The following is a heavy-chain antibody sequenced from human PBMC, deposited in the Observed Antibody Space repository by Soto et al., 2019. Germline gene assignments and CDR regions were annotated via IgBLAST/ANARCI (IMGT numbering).Heavy chain of an antibody. D-gene: IGHD2-21*02. J-gene: IGHJ6*02. V-gene: IGHV4-61*01. CDR2: IYYSGST. Sequence: PSETLSLTCSVSGCSVSSGSYYWSWIRQPPGKGLEWIGYIYYSGSTNYNPSLKSRVTISVDTSKNQFSLKLSSVTAADTAVYYCARDFCGGDCSDDYYYYAMDVWGQGTTVTVSS. CDR3: ARDFCGGDCSDDYYYYAMDV. CDR1: GCSVSSGSYY.